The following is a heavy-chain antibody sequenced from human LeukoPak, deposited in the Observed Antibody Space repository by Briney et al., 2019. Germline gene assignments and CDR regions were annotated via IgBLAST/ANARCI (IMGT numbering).Heavy chain of an antibody. CDR3: ARDGPNRNYYGSGSKLDY. V-gene: IGHV1-18*01. CDR1: GYTFTIYG. D-gene: IGHD3-10*01. CDR2: ISAYNSNR. J-gene: IGHJ4*02. Sequence: ASVKVSCKASGYTFTIYGISWVRQAPGHGLEWMGWISAYNSNRNYAQKLQGRVTMTTDTSTSTAYMELRSLRSDDTAVYYCARDGPNRNYYGSGSKLDYWGQGTLATFSS.